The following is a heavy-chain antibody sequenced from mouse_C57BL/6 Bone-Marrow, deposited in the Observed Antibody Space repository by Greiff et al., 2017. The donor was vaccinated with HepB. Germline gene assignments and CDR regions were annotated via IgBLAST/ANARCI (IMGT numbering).Heavy chain of an antibody. D-gene: IGHD3-2*02. CDR2: IWGVGST. J-gene: IGHJ4*01. V-gene: IGHV2-6*01. CDR1: GFSLTSYG. CDR3: AREGGETAQASYYAMDY. Sequence: QVQLKESGPGLVAPSQSLSITCTVSGFSLTSYGVDWVRQSPGKGLEWLGVIWGVGSTNYNSALKSRLSISKDNSKSQVFLKMNSLQTDDTAMYYCAREGGETAQASYYAMDYWGQGTSVTVSS.